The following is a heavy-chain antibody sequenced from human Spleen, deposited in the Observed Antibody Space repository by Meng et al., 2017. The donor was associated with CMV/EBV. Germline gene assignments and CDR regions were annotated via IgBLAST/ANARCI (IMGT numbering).Heavy chain of an antibody. D-gene: IGHD2-15*01. CDR1: GYTFTSYY. CDR3: ARGYCSGGSCYSYSLFY. J-gene: IGHJ4*02. Sequence: QVQRVQSGSEVKKPGASVKVSCKASGYTFTSYYMHWVRQAPGQGLEWMGIINPSGGSTSYAQKFQGRVTMTRDTSTSTVYMELSRLRSDDTAVYYCARGYCSGGSCYSYSLFYWGQGTLVTVSS. CDR2: INPSGGST. V-gene: IGHV1-46*01.